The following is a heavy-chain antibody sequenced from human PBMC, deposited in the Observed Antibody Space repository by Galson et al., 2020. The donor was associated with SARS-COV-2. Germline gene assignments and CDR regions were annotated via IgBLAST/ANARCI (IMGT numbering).Heavy chain of an antibody. CDR3: ARVYCSSTSCYKDYYYGMDV. CDR1: GFTFSSYA. V-gene: IGHV3-30*04. Sequence: TGGSLRLSCAASGFTFSSYAMHWVRQAPGKGLEWVAVISYDGSNKYYADSVKGRFTISRDNSKNTLYLQMNSLRAEDTAVYYCARVYCSSTSCYKDYYYGMDVWGQGTTVTVSS. CDR2: ISYDGSNK. J-gene: IGHJ6*02. D-gene: IGHD2-2*02.